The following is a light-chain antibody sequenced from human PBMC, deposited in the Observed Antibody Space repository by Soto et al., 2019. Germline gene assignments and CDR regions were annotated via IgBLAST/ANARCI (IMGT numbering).Light chain of an antibody. CDR3: LLSYSGAR. V-gene: IGLV7-46*01. J-gene: IGLJ2*01. CDR2: DTS. Sequence: QAVVTQEPSLTVSPGGTVTLTCGSSTGAVTSGHYPYWFQQKPGQAPRTLIYDTSNKHSWTPARFSGSLLGGKAALTLSGAQPEDEAEYYCLLSYSGARFGGGTKLPS. CDR1: TGAVTSGHY.